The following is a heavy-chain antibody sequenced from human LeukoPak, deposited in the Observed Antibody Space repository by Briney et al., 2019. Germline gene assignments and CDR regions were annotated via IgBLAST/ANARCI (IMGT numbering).Heavy chain of an antibody. V-gene: IGHV4-59*08. CDR3: ARHLGGSGSHDAFDI. J-gene: IGHJ3*02. Sequence: SETLSLTCTVSGGSIRSYYWSWMRQPPGKGLEWIGYIYYSGSTNYSPCLKSRVTISVDMSKNQFSLKVTSVIAADTAVYYCARHLGGSGSHDAFDIWGQGTMVTVSS. CDR2: IYYSGST. D-gene: IGHD3-10*01. CDR1: GGSIRSYY.